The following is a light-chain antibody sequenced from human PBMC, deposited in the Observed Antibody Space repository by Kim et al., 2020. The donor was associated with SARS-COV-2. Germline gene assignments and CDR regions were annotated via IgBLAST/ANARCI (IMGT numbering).Light chain of an antibody. Sequence: SYELTQPPSVSVSPGQTASITCSGDKLGNKYTSWYQQKPGQSPVLVMYQDSKRPSGIPERFSGSNSGNTATLTISGTQAIDEADYYCQAWDSSTAVVFGGGTQLTVL. CDR2: QDS. J-gene: IGLJ2*01. CDR3: QAWDSSTAVV. V-gene: IGLV3-1*01. CDR1: KLGNKY.